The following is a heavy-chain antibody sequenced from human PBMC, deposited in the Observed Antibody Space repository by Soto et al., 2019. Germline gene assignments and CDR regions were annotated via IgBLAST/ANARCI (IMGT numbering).Heavy chain of an antibody. D-gene: IGHD3-10*01. J-gene: IGHJ3*02. CDR1: GFTVSSYY. Sequence: GGSLRLSCAASGFTVSSYYMRWVRQAPGKGLEWVSLIYTGGSTFYADSVKGRFTISRDNSKNTLYLQMNSLRAEDTAVYYCAREGGFGGRDAFDIWGQGTMVTVSS. V-gene: IGHV3-66*01. CDR2: IYTGGST. CDR3: AREGGFGGRDAFDI.